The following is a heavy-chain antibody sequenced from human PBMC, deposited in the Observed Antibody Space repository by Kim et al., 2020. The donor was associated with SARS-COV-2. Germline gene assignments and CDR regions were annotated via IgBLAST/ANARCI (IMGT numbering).Heavy chain of an antibody. V-gene: IGHV1-18*01. Sequence: ASVKVSCKASGYTFNTYGITWVRQAPGQGLEWMGWINVYSSNTYYEEKFQGRVTMTTDTSTSTAYMELRSLRPADTAVYYCARMDYFYYYYMDVWGKGTTVTVSS. CDR2: INVYSSNT. CDR1: GYTFNTYG. CDR3: ARMDYFYYYYMDV. J-gene: IGHJ6*03.